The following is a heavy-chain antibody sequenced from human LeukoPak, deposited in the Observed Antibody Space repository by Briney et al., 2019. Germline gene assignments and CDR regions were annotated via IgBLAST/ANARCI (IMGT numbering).Heavy chain of an antibody. V-gene: IGHV3-7*01. Sequence: GGSLRLSCAASGFTLSSYLMRWVRQAPGRGLEWVANTQKDGNEENYLDSVKGRFTVSRDNAKNSMYLQMNSLRGEDTAVYFCARSNPNRNALDLWGQGTMVTISS. CDR2: TQKDGNEE. J-gene: IGHJ3*01. CDR1: GFTLSSYL. CDR3: ARSNPNRNALDL. D-gene: IGHD4-11*01.